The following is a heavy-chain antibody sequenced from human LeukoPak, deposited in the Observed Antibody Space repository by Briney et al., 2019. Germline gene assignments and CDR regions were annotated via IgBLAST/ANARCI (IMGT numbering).Heavy chain of an antibody. CDR2: ISSSSSHI. D-gene: IGHD1-1*01. CDR1: GFTFSRYS. CDR3: ARVQNYYYYMDV. V-gene: IGHV3-21*01. Sequence: PGGSLRLSCAASGFTFSRYSMNWVRQSPGKGLEWVSSISSSSSHIYYADSVTGRFTVSRDNAKNSLYLQMNSLRAEDTAVYYCARVQNYYYYMDVWGKGTTVTVSS. J-gene: IGHJ6*03.